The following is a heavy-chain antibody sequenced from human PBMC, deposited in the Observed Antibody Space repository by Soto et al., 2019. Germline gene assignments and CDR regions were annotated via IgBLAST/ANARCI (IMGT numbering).Heavy chain of an antibody. CDR3: ARGYYCSGGSCYSSENYGMDV. D-gene: IGHD2-15*01. J-gene: IGHJ6*02. CDR2: IYYSGST. CDR1: GGSISSYY. V-gene: IGHV4-59*12. Sequence: SETLSLTCTVSGGSISSYYCCWIRHPQEKGQELIGYIYYSGSTYYNPSLKSRVTISVDTSKNQFSLKLSSVTAADTAVYYCARGYYCSGGSCYSSENYGMDVWGQGTTVTVSS.